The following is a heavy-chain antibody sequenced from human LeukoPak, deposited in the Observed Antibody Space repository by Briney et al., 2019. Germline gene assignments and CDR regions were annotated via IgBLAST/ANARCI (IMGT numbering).Heavy chain of an antibody. CDR2: IYSGGST. CDR1: GFTVSSNY. J-gene: IGHJ4*02. Sequence: PGGSLRLSCAASGFTVSSNYMSWVRQAPGKGLEWVSVIYSGGSTYYADSVKGRFTISRDNSKNTLYLKMNSLRAEDTAVYYCARGRYSSGDYFDYWGQGTLVTVSS. CDR3: ARGRYSSGDYFDY. V-gene: IGHV3-53*01. D-gene: IGHD6-19*01.